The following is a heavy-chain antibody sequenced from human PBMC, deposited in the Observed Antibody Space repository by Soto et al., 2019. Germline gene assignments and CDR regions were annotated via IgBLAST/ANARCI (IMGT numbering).Heavy chain of an antibody. CDR1: GYTFSGHY. V-gene: IGHV1-2*02. Sequence: QVQLVQSGAEVGKPGASVKVSCNVTGYTFSGHYLHWVRQAPGQGLEWMGWINPKSGGTNYAQKFQDRVTMTADASVSAASMELTSLRYDETAVFYCARGLYSSPAYFFDSWGQGTLVTVSS. CDR2: INPKSGGT. J-gene: IGHJ4*02. D-gene: IGHD6-13*01. CDR3: ARGLYSSPAYFFDS.